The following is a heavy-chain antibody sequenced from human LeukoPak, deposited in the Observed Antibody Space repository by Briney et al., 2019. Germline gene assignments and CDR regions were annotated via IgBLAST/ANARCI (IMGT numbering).Heavy chain of an antibody. V-gene: IGHV1-18*01. D-gene: IGHD2-21*01. CDR2: ISAYNGNT. CDR1: GYTFTSYG. Sequence: GASVKVSCKASGYTFTSYGISWVRQAPGQGLEWMGWISAYNGNTNYAQKLQGRVTMTTDTSTSTAYMELRSLRSDDTAVYYCARATRGAYCGGDCGSQHWGQGTLVTVSS. CDR3: ARATRGAYCGGDCGSQH. J-gene: IGHJ1*01.